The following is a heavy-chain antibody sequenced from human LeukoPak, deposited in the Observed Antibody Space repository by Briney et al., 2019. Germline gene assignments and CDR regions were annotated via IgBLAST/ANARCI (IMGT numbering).Heavy chain of an antibody. CDR3: AREDPAPGGPFIKRIAVPGGAFDI. D-gene: IGHD6-19*01. CDR1: GGSISSSSYY. CDR2: IHYSGST. V-gene: IGHV4-39*07. J-gene: IGHJ3*02. Sequence: SETLSLTCTVSGGSISSSSYYWAWIRQPPGKGLEWIGSIHYSGSTYYNPSLQSRVTISIDTSKNQFSLKLSSVTAADTAVYYCAREDPAPGGPFIKRIAVPGGAFDIWGQGTMVTVSS.